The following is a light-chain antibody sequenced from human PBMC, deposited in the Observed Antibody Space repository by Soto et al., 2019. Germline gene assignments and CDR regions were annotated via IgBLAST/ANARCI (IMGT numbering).Light chain of an antibody. CDR2: EVS. Sequence: QPVLTQPASVSGSPGQSIAISCTGTSSDVGGYNYVSWYQQHPGKAPKLIIYEVSNRPSGISNRFSGSKSGNTASLTISGLQAEDEADYYCSSFILSSNSLVFGGGTKLTVL. V-gene: IGLV2-14*01. CDR3: SSFILSSNSLV. CDR1: SSDVGGYNY. J-gene: IGLJ3*02.